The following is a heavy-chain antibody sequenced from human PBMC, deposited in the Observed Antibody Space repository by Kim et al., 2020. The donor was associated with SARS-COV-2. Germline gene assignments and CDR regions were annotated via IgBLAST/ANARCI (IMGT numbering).Heavy chain of an antibody. V-gene: IGHV1-69*13. CDR1: GGTFCSYA. J-gene: IGHJ6*02. D-gene: IGHD3-10*01. CDR2: IIPIFGTA. CDR3: ARDGLEFNKYGSGSYYPRIRDYYYYYGMDV. Sequence: SVKVSCKASGGTFCSYAISWVRQAPGQGLEWMGGIIPIFGTANYAQKFQGRVTITADESTSTAYMELSSLRSEDTAVYYCARDGLEFNKYGSGSYYPRIRDYYYYYGMDVWGQGTTVTVSS.